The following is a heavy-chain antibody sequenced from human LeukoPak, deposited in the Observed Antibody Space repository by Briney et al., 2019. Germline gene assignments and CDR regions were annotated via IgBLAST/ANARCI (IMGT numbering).Heavy chain of an antibody. D-gene: IGHD6-6*01. CDR1: GDSVRSNSAA. J-gene: IGHJ6*03. V-gene: IGHV6-1*01. Sequence: SQTLSLTCAISGDSVRSNSAAWNWIRQSPSRGLEWLGWTYYRSKWYNDYAVSVKSRITINPDTSRNQFSLQLDSVTPEDTAVYYCARAYSSSHGYYMDVWGKGTTVTVSS. CDR2: TYYRSKWYN. CDR3: ARAYSSSHGYYMDV.